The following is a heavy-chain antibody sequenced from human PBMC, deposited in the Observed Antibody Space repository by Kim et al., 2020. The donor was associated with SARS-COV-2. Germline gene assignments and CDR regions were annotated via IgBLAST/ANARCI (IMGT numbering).Heavy chain of an antibody. V-gene: IGHV7-4-1*02. CDR2: INTNTGNP. CDR1: GYTFTSYA. CDR3: ARDEWFGELSSYYFDY. D-gene: IGHD3-10*01. Sequence: ASVKVSCKASGYTFTSYAMNWVRQAPGQGLEWMGWINTNTGNPTYAQGFTGRFVFSLDTSVSTAYLQISSLKAEDTAVYYCARDEWFGELSSYYFDYWGQGTLVTVSS. J-gene: IGHJ4*02.